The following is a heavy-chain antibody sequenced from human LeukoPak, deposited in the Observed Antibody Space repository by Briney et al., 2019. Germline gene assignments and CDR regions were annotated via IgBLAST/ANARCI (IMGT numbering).Heavy chain of an antibody. D-gene: IGHD3-22*01. CDR1: GHSISSGYY. J-gene: IGHJ4*02. CDR3: ARGPDSSGYLGY. Sequence: SETLSLTCAVSGHSISSGYYWGWIRQPPGKGLEWIGSIYHSGSTYYNPSLKSRVTISVDTSKNQFSLKLSSVTAADTAVYYCARGPDSSGYLGYWGQGTLVTVSS. V-gene: IGHV4-38-2*01. CDR2: IYHSGST.